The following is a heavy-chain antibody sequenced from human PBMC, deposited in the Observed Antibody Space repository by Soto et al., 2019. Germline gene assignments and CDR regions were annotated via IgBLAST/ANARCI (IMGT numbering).Heavy chain of an antibody. V-gene: IGHV1-8*01. Sequence: EASVTVSCTASGYTFTSYDINWVRQATGQGLEWMGWMNPNSGNTGYAQKFQGRVTMTRNTSISTAYMELSSVTAADTAVYYCARDGAAAGFDPWGQGTLVTVSS. D-gene: IGHD6-13*01. CDR3: ARDGAAAGFDP. CDR1: GYTFTSYD. CDR2: MNPNSGNT. J-gene: IGHJ5*02.